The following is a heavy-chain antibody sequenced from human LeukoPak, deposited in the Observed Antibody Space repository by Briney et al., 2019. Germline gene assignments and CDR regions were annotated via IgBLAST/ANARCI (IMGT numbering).Heavy chain of an antibody. J-gene: IGHJ4*02. Sequence: SETLSLTCAVYGGSFSDYYWSWIRQPPGKGLEWIGEINHSGSTNYNSSLKSRVIISVDTSKNQFSLRLSSVTAADTAAYYCARRRSSGSQVLDFWGQGTLVTVSS. V-gene: IGHV4-34*01. CDR2: INHSGST. CDR1: GGSFSDYY. D-gene: IGHD1-26*01. CDR3: ARRRSSGSQVLDF.